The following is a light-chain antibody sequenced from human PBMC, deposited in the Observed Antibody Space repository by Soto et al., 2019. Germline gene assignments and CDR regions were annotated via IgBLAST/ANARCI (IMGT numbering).Light chain of an antibody. V-gene: IGKV3-20*01. CDR3: HQYGSSPYT. J-gene: IGKJ2*01. CDR1: QSVSSSY. Sequence: EIVLTQSPGTLSLSPGERATLSCRASQSVSSSYLAWYQQKPGQAPRLLIYVASSRATGIPDRFSGRGSGTDITLAISRLEPEDFAVYYCHQYGSSPYTFGQRTKLEIK. CDR2: VAS.